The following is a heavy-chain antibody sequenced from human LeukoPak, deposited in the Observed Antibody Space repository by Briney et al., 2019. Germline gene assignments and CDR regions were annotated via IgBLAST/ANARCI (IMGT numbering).Heavy chain of an antibody. Sequence: PGGSLRLSCAASGFTFSSYEMNWVRQAPGKGLEWVSYISSSGSTIYYADSVKGRFTISRDNAKNSLYLQMNSLRAEDTAVYYCARSRAITFGGVIVPGYYYYYMDVWGKGTTVTVSS. D-gene: IGHD3-16*02. J-gene: IGHJ6*03. CDR2: ISSSGSTI. CDR3: ARSRAITFGGVIVPGYYYYYMDV. CDR1: GFTFSSYE. V-gene: IGHV3-48*03.